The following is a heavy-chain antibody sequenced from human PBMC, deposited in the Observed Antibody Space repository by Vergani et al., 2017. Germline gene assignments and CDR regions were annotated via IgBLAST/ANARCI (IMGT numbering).Heavy chain of an antibody. V-gene: IGHV3-30*18. CDR1: GFRFSDYG. CDR3: AKFPLNITTPDRGDF. D-gene: IGHD1-1*01. J-gene: IGHJ4*02. CDR2: ISYDGDTT. Sequence: HVQMVESGGGVVQPGRTLRLSCAVSGFRFSDYGMHWVRRAPGRGLEWVALISYDGDTTYYEDSVKGRFTISRDNSKNTLFLQMHSLRVEDTALYYCAKFPLNITTPDRGDFWGQGSLVTVSS.